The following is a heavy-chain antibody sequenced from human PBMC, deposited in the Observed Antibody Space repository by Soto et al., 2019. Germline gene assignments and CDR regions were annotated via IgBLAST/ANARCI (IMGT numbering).Heavy chain of an antibody. V-gene: IGHV2-5*02. Sequence: QITLKESGPTLVKPTQTLTLTCNFSGFSLTTSGVGVGWIRQPPGKAPEWLALIYWDGDQRYSPSLKSRLTIAKGTSKNQVVLTMTNMDPVDTATYFCARTVYSGSYFPFQDWGQGTLVTVSS. CDR3: ARTVYSGSYFPFQD. CDR1: GFSLTTSGVG. J-gene: IGHJ4*02. D-gene: IGHD1-26*01. CDR2: IYWDGDQ.